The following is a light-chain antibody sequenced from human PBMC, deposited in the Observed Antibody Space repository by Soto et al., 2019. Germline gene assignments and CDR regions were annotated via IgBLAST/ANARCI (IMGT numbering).Light chain of an antibody. CDR2: DVS. CDR3: CSYAGSYTWV. CDR1: SSDVGGYKY. V-gene: IGLV2-11*01. J-gene: IGLJ3*02. Sequence: QSALTQPRSVSGSPGQSVTISCTGTSSDVGGYKYVSWYQQHPGKAPKLMIYDVSKRPSGVPDRFSGSKSGNTASLTISGLQAEDEAEYYCCSYAGSYTWVFGGGTKVTVL.